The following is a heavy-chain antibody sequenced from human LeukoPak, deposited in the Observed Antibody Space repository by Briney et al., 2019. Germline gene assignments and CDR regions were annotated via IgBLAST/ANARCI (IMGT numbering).Heavy chain of an antibody. CDR2: IRYDGSNK. V-gene: IGHV3-30*02. D-gene: IGHD1-7*01. Sequence: GGSLRLSCAASGFTFSSYGMHWVRQAPGKGLEWVAFIRYDGSNKYYADSVKGRFTISRDNSKNTLYLQMNSLRAEDTAVYYCAKDAADNWNYDRHFDYWGQGTLVTVSS. CDR1: GFTFSSYG. J-gene: IGHJ4*02. CDR3: AKDAADNWNYDRHFDY.